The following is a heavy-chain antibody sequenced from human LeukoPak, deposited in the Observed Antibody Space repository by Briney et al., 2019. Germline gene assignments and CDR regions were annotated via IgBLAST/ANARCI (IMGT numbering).Heavy chain of an antibody. V-gene: IGHV4-31*03. CDR2: IYYSGST. Sequence: SETLSVTCTVSGGSISSSGYYCSWIRQHPGKGLEWIGYIYYSGSTYYNPSLKSRVTISVDTSKNQFSLKLSSVTAADTAVYYCARVGSCSSTSCYDWFDPWGQGTLVTVSS. CDR1: GGSISSSGYY. CDR3: ARVGSCSSTSCYDWFDP. D-gene: IGHD2-2*01. J-gene: IGHJ5*02.